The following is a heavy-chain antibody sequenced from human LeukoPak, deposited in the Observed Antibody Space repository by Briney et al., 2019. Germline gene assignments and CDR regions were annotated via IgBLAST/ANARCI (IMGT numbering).Heavy chain of an antibody. CDR1: GYTFTSYG. CDR2: ISAYNGNT. V-gene: IGHV1-18*01. J-gene: IGHJ6*03. Sequence: ASVKVSCKASGYTFTSYGISWVRQAPGQGLEWMGWISAYNGNTNYAQKLQGRVTMTTDTSTSTAYMELRSLRSDDTAVYYCARDGVDSSGYYYLPHHYYYYMDVWGKGTTVTVSS. D-gene: IGHD3-22*01. CDR3: ARDGVDSSGYYYLPHHYYYYMDV.